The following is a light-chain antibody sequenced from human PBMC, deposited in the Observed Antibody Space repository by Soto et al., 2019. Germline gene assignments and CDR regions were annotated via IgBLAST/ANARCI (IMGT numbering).Light chain of an antibody. CDR2: GAS. V-gene: IGKV3-15*01. CDR1: QSVSSN. CDR3: QQYNNWPPYT. J-gene: IGKJ2*01. Sequence: EIGMTQSPATLSVSPGERATLSCRASQSVSSNLAWYQQKPGQAPRLLIYGASTRATGIPARFSGSGSGTEFTLTLSSLQSEDFAVYYCQQYNNWPPYTFGQGTKLEIK.